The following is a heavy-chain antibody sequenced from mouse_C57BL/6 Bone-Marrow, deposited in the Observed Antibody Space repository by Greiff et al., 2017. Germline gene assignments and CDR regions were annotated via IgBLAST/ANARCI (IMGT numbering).Heavy chain of an antibody. Sequence: DVKLVESGGDLVKPGGSLKLSCAASGFTFSSYGMSWVRQTPDKRLEWVATISSGGSYTYYPDSVKGRFTISRDNAKNTLYLQMSSLKSEDTAMYYCARSTVVSWGQGTLVTVSA. J-gene: IGHJ3*01. CDR3: ARSTVVS. CDR1: GFTFSSYG. V-gene: IGHV5-6*02. D-gene: IGHD1-1*01. CDR2: ISSGGSYT.